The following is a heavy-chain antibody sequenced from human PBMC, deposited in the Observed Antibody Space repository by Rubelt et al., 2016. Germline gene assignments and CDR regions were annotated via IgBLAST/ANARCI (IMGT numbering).Heavy chain of an antibody. V-gene: IGHV4-39*01. Sequence: QLQLQESGPGLVKPSETLSLTCTVSGGSISSSSYYWGWIRQPPGKGLEWIGSIYYSGSTYYNPSLKSRVPISVATSKNQFALKLSSVTAADTAVYYCARNAKRFLEWTEVSLAFDYWGQGTLVTVSS. D-gene: IGHD3-3*01. J-gene: IGHJ4*02. CDR3: ARNAKRFLEWTEVSLAFDY. CDR2: IYYSGST. CDR1: GGSISSSSYY.